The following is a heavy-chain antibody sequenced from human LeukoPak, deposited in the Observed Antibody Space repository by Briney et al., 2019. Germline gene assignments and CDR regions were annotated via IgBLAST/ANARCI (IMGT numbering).Heavy chain of an antibody. CDR3: ATLLWFGELFDWFDP. J-gene: IGHJ5*02. V-gene: IGHV1-24*01. CDR2: FDPEDGET. CDR1: GYTLTELS. D-gene: IGHD3-10*01. Sequence: GASVKVSCKVSGYTLTELSMHWVRQAPGKGLEWMGGFDPEDGETIYAQKFQGRVTMTEDTSTDTAYMELSSLRSEDTAVYYCATLLWFGELFDWFDPWGQGTLVTVSS.